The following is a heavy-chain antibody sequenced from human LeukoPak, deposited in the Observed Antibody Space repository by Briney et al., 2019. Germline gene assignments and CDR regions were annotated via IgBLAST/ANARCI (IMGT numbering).Heavy chain of an antibody. V-gene: IGHV3-7*01. CDR3: VRVVAAAGHYAFDI. J-gene: IGHJ3*02. Sequence: GSLRLSCAAPGFTLSSYWMSWVRQAPGKGLERVANIKQDGSEKYYVDSVKGRFTISRDNAKNSLYLQMNSLRAEDAAVYYCVRVVAAAGHYAFDIWGQGTMVTVSS. CDR1: GFTLSSYW. CDR2: IKQDGSEK. D-gene: IGHD6-13*01.